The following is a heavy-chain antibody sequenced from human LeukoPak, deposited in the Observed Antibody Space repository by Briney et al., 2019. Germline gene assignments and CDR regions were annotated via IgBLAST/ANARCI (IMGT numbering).Heavy chain of an antibody. V-gene: IGHV4-39*07. D-gene: IGHD3-10*01. CDR1: GGSISSSTYY. Sequence: SETLSLTCTVSGGSISSSTYYWGWIRQPPGKGLEWIGSIYYSGSTNYNPSLKSRVTISVDTSKNQFSLKLSSVTAADTAVYYCARDRGSGSYSGWFDPWGQGTLVTVSS. CDR2: IYYSGST. CDR3: ARDRGSGSYSGWFDP. J-gene: IGHJ5*02.